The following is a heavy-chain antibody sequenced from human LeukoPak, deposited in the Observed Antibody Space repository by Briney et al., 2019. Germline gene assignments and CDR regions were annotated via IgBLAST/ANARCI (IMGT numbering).Heavy chain of an antibody. D-gene: IGHD3-22*01. J-gene: IGHJ4*02. CDR3: ARVGSTVVVIDY. CDR2: IYYSGST. V-gene: IGHV4-39*07. Sequence: SETLSLTCTVSGGSISGSSYYWGWIRQPPGKGLEWIGSIYYSGSTYYNPSLKSRVTISVDTSKNQFSLKLSSVTAADTAVYYCARVGSTVVVIDYWGQGTLVIVSS. CDR1: GGSISGSSYY.